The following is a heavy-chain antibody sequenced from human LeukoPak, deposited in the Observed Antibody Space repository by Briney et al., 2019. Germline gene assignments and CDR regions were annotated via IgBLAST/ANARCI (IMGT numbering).Heavy chain of an antibody. CDR3: ARIVGATTRVDP. CDR1: GGSISSSSYY. D-gene: IGHD1-26*01. J-gene: IGHJ5*02. Sequence: PSETLSLTCTVSGGSISSSSYYWGWIRQPPGKGLEWIGSIYYSGSTYYNPSLKSRVTISVDTSKNQFSLKLSSVTAADTAVYYCARIVGATTRVDPWGQGTLVTVSS. CDR2: IYYSGST. V-gene: IGHV4-39*07.